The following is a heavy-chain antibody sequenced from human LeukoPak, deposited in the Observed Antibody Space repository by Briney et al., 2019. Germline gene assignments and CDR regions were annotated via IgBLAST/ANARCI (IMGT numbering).Heavy chain of an antibody. CDR2: IKQDGSEK. CDR1: GFTFNNYW. CDR3: AGNYDSSGYLGDY. V-gene: IGHV3-7*01. D-gene: IGHD3-22*01. J-gene: IGHJ4*02. Sequence: PGGSLRLSCVASGFTFNNYWMSWVRQAPGKGLEWVANIKQDGSEKYYVDSVKGRFTISRDNAKNSLYLQMNSLRAEDTAVYYCAGNYDSSGYLGDYWGQGTLVTVSS.